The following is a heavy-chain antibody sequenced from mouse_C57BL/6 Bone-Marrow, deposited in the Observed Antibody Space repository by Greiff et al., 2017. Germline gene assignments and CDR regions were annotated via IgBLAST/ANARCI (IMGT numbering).Heavy chain of an antibody. V-gene: IGHV1-52*01. J-gene: IGHJ4*01. CDR2: IDPSDSET. CDR1: GYTFTSYW. Sequence: QVQLQQPGAELVRPGSSVKLSCKASGYTFTSYWMHWVKQRPIQGLDWLGKIDPSDSETPYNQTFKDKATLTVDKSSSTAYMQLSSLTSEDSAVYYWARWSYYGRSYEFGGAMDYWGQVTSVTVSS. D-gene: IGHD1-1*01. CDR3: ARWSYYGRSYEFGGAMDY.